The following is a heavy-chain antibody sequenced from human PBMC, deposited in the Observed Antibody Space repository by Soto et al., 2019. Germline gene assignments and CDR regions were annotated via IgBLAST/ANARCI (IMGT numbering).Heavy chain of an antibody. Sequence: GGSLRLSCAASGFTFSSYGMHWVRQAPGKGLEWVAVISYDGSNKYYADSVKGRFTISRDNSKNTLYLQMNSLRAEDKAVYYCAKSIYDSSGYYWLDYWGQGTLVTVSS. V-gene: IGHV3-30*18. CDR2: ISYDGSNK. D-gene: IGHD3-22*01. CDR3: AKSIYDSSGYYWLDY. CDR1: GFTFSSYG. J-gene: IGHJ4*02.